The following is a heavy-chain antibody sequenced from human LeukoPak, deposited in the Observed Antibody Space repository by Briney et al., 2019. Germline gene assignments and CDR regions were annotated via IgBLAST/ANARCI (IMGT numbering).Heavy chain of an antibody. Sequence: GGSLRLSCAASGFTFSSYWMHWVRQAPGKGLMWVSRINSDGSSTSYADSVKGRFTISRDNAKNTLYLQMNSLRAEDTAMFYCARSGSYSPFDYWGQGTLVTVSS. CDR2: INSDGSST. V-gene: IGHV3-74*01. CDR1: GFTFSSYW. CDR3: ARSGSYSPFDY. D-gene: IGHD1-26*01. J-gene: IGHJ4*02.